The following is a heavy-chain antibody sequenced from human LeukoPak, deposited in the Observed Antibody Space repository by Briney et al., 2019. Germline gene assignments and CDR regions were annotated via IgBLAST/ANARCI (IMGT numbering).Heavy chain of an antibody. CDR1: GFTFSSYG. J-gene: IGHJ4*02. CDR2: ISYDGSNK. D-gene: IGHD2-2*01. V-gene: IGHV3-30*18. Sequence: GSSLRLSCAASGFTFSSYGMRWVRQAPGKGLEWVADISYDGSNKYYADSVKGRFTISRDNSKNTLYLQMNSLRAEDTAVYYCAKDQGYEEAMTRGYFDYWGQGTLVTVSS. CDR3: AKDQGYEEAMTRGYFDY.